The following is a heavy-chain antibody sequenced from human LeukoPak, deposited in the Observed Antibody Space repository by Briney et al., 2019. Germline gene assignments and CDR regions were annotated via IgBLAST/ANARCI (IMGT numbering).Heavy chain of an antibody. V-gene: IGHV1-8*01. D-gene: IGHD3-10*01. CDR3: ARAMVRGVIIPGY. Sequence: ASVKVSCKASRYTFTSYDINWVRQATGQGLEWMGWMNPNSGNTGYAQKFQGRVTMTRNTSISTAYMELSSLRSEDTAVYHCARAMVRGVIIPGYWGQGTLVTVSS. CDR2: MNPNSGNT. J-gene: IGHJ4*02. CDR1: RYTFTSYD.